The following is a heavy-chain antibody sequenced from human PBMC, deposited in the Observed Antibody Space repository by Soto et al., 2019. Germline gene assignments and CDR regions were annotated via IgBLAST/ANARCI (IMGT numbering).Heavy chain of an antibody. J-gene: IGHJ4*02. CDR1: GGSISSGGYY. V-gene: IGHV4-31*03. CDR3: ARTDWGSIYFDY. D-gene: IGHD7-27*01. CDR2: IYYSGST. Sequence: SETLSLTCSVSGGSISSGGYYWSWIRQHPGKGLEWIGYIYYSGSTYYNPSLKSRVTISVDTSKNQFSLKLSSVTAADTAVYYCARTDWGSIYFDYWGQGTLVTVSS.